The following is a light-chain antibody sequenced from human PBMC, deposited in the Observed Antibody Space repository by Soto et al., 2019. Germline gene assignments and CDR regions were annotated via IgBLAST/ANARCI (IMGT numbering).Light chain of an antibody. Sequence: QSVLTQPASVSGSPGQSSTISCTGTSSDVGSYNLVSWYQQHPGKAPKLMIYEVSKRPSGVSNRFSGSKSGNTASLTISGLQAEDEADYYCCSYAGSSTNVVFGGGTKVTVL. CDR2: EVS. V-gene: IGLV2-23*02. CDR3: CSYAGSSTNVV. CDR1: SSDVGSYNL. J-gene: IGLJ2*01.